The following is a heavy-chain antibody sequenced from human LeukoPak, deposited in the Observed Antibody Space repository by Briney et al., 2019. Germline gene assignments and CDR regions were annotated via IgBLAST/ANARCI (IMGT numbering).Heavy chain of an antibody. CDR3: ARDSDSVVIILDSYYYYGMDV. CDR1: GGTFSSYA. Sequence: SVKVSCKASGGTFSSYAISWVRQAPGQGLEWMGGIIPIFGTANYAQKFQGRVTITADESTSTAYMELSSLRSEDTAVYYCARDSDSVVIILDSYYYYGMDVWGQGTTVTVSS. J-gene: IGHJ6*02. V-gene: IGHV1-69*13. D-gene: IGHD3-3*01. CDR2: IIPIFGTA.